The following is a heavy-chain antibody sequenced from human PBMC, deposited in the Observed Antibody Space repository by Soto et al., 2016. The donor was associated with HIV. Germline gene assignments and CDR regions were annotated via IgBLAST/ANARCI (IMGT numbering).Heavy chain of an antibody. D-gene: IGHD3-22*01. CDR1: GYSISGGYY. CDR3: ARYSSSSSFDY. V-gene: IGHV4-38-2*01. CDR2: IYHRGDT. Sequence: QVQLQESGPGLVKPSETLSLTCAVSGYSISGGYYWGWIRQSPGKGLEWIGTIYHRGDTSYNPSLKSRVTMSVDTSKNQFSLKLTSVTATDAAIYYCARYSSSSSFDYWGQGTLVTVSS. J-gene: IGHJ4*02.